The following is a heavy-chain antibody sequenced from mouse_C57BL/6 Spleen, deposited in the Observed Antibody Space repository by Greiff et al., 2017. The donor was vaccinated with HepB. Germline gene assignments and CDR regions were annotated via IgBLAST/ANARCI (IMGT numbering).Heavy chain of an antibody. CDR2: ISSGGSYT. V-gene: IGHV5-6*01. Sequence: EVKLMESGGDLVKPGGSLKLSCAASGFTFSSDGMSWVRQTPDKRLEWVATISSGGSYTYYPDSVKGRFTISRDNAKNTLYLQMSSLKSEDTAMYYCARHYSYFDYWGQGTTLTVSS. D-gene: IGHD2-1*01. CDR3: ARHYSYFDY. J-gene: IGHJ2*01. CDR1: GFTFSSDG.